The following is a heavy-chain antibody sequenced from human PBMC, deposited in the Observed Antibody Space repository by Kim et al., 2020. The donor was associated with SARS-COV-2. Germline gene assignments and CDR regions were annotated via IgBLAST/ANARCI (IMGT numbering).Heavy chain of an antibody. Sequence: GGSLRLSCVASGLTFGRYWMSWVRQAPGKGLEWVANIKQDGSETYYVESVKGRFTISRDNAKNSPYLQTNSLRAEDTAVYYCARRLGSYWYFDLWGRGTLVTVSS. CDR3: ARRLGSYWYFDL. CDR1: GLTFGRYW. CDR2: IKQDGSET. J-gene: IGHJ2*01. D-gene: IGHD3-16*01. V-gene: IGHV3-7*03.